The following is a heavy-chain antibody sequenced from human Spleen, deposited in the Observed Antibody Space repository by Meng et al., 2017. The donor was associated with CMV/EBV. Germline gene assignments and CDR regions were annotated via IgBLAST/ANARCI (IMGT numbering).Heavy chain of an antibody. CDR2: ISGSGGST. CDR1: GFSVSSKY. CDR3: AKDIVVVPAATQGPQIPDY. D-gene: IGHD2-2*01. Sequence: GESLKISCAVSGFSVSSKYMSWVRQAPGKGLEWVSAISGSGGSTYYADSVKGRFTISRDNSKNTLYLQMNSLRAEDTAVYYCAKDIVVVPAATQGPQIPDYWGQGTLVTVSS. J-gene: IGHJ4*02. V-gene: IGHV3-23*01.